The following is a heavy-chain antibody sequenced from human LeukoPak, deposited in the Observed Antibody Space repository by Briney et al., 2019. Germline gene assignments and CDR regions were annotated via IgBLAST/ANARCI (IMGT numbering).Heavy chain of an antibody. CDR2: TSSDGRNQ. J-gene: IGHJ4*02. CDR1: GFTFSSYA. CDR3: ARDSQSWSGHYTVGIFDY. V-gene: IGHV3-30*14. D-gene: IGHD3-3*01. Sequence: GGSLRLSCAASGFTFSSYAMNWVRQAPGKGLEWVTITSSDGRNQYYADSVKGRFTISRDNSKNTVYVQMNSLRAEDTAVYFCARDSQSWSGHYTVGIFDYWGQGALVTVSS.